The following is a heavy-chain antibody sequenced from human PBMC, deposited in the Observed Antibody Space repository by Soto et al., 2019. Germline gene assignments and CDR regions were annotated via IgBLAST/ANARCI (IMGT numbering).Heavy chain of an antibody. CDR1: GGSISSGDYY. V-gene: IGHV4-30-4*01. J-gene: IGHJ2*01. CDR3: ASYNWSHWYFVL. CDR2: IYYSGST. Sequence: SETLSLTCTVSGGSISSGDYYWSWIRQPPGKGLEWIGYIYYSGSTYYNPSLKSRVTISVDTSKNQFSLKLSSVTAADTAVYYCASYNWSHWYFVLWGRGTLVTVSS. D-gene: IGHD1-20*01.